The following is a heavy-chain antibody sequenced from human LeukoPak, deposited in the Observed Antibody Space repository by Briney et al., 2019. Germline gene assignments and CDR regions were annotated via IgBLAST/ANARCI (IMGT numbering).Heavy chain of an antibody. CDR2: SNPNSGGT. CDR3: ARVVYYFYAMDV. V-gene: IGHV1-2*02. Sequence: ASVKVSCKASGYTFTDYNIHWVRQAPRQGLVWMGWSNPNSGGTNYAQKFQGRVHMTRDTSTSTAYMELSRLRSDVTALYYCARVVYYFYAMDVGGQGTTVTVSS. J-gene: IGHJ6*02. CDR1: GYTFTDYN. D-gene: IGHD2-8*01.